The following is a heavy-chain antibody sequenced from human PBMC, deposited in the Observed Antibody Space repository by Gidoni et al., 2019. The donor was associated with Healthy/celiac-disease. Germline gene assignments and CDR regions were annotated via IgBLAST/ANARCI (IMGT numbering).Heavy chain of an antibody. J-gene: IGHJ4*02. CDR2: IRSKANSDAT. CDR3: TREITPTVTFDY. V-gene: IGHV3-73*01. CDR1: GFTFSGSA. D-gene: IGHD4-4*01. Sequence: EVQLAASGGGLVQPGGSLKLSCAASGFTFSGSAMHWVRQASGKGLEWVGRIRSKANSDATAYDASVKGRFTISRDDSKNTAYLQMNSLKTEDTAVYYCTREITPTVTFDYWGQGTLVTVSS.